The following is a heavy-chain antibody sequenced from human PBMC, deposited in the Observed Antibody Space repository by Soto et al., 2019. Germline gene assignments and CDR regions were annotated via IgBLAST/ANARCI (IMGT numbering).Heavy chain of an antibody. J-gene: IGHJ6*02. Sequence: SETRSLTCXVSGGSISSYYWSWIRQPPGKGLEWIGYIYYSGSTNYNPSLKSRVTISVDTSKNQFSLKLSSVTAADTAVYYCAGLQLYYYGMDVWGQGTTVTVSS. V-gene: IGHV4-59*01. CDR1: GGSISSYY. D-gene: IGHD2-2*01. CDR2: IYYSGST. CDR3: AGLQLYYYGMDV.